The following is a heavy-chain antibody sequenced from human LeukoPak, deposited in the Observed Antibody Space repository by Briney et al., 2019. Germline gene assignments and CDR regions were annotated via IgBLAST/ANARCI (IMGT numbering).Heavy chain of an antibody. CDR1: GYTFTSYG. D-gene: IGHD6-13*01. CDR3: ARGWRVAAAIFDY. CDR2: ISANNGDT. Sequence: GASVKVSCKASGYTFTSYGINWGRQAPGQGLEWMGWISANNGDTNYAQNLQGRVTMTTDKSTSTAYMELRSLRSDDTAVYYCARGWRVAAAIFDYWGQGTLVTVSS. J-gene: IGHJ4*02. V-gene: IGHV1-18*01.